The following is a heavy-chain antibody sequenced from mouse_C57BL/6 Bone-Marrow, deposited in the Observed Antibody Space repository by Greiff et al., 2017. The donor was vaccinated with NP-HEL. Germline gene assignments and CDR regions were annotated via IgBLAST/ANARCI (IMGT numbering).Heavy chain of an antibody. V-gene: IGHV5-9-1*02. J-gene: IGHJ3*01. CDR3: TREGDSNYVSWFAY. D-gene: IGHD2-5*01. Sequence: EVKLVESGEGLVKPGGSLKLSCAASGFTFSSYAMSWVRQTPEKRLEWVAYISSGGDYIYYADTVKGRFTISRANARNTLYLQMSSLKSEDTAMYYCTREGDSNYVSWFAYWGQGTLVTVSA. CDR1: GFTFSSYA. CDR2: ISSGGDYI.